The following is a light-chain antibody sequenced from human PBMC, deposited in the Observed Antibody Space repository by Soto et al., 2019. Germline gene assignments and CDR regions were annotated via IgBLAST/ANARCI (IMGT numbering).Light chain of an antibody. CDR2: DAS. Sequence: DIQMTQSPSTLSLSFGDRVTITWGATQTINTRLAWYQQKPGKAPKLLIYDASSLESGVPSRFSGSGYGTEFNLTISGLQTDDFATYYCQHYDTYRATFGLGTKVDIK. CDR1: QTINTR. CDR3: QHYDTYRAT. J-gene: IGKJ1*01. V-gene: IGKV1-5*01.